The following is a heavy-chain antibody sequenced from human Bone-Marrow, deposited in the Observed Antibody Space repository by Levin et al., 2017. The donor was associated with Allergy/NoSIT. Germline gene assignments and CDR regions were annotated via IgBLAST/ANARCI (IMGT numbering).Heavy chain of an antibody. D-gene: IGHD6-19*01. Sequence: PGGSLRLSCAASGFTSGFTFDDHAMHWVRQVPGKGLEWLSGISWNGDTVDYADSVKGRFTISRDNARNSLYLQMNRLRVEDTAFYYCAKERLVGNMAYYFDSWGQGTLVTVSS. J-gene: IGHJ4*02. CDR1: GFTSGFTFDDHA. CDR2: ISWNGDTV. V-gene: IGHV3-9*01. CDR3: AKERLVGNMAYYFDS.